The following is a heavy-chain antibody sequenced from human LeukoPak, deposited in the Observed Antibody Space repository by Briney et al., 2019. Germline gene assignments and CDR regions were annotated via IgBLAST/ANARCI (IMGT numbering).Heavy chain of an antibody. CDR2: AWYDEIKE. CDR3: ARDDPVGQFSLDV. J-gene: IGHJ6*02. Sequence: QPGGSLRLSCAASGFTVSGHGMHWVRQAPGKGLEWVAVAWYDEIKEYYADSVKGRFIISRDTSKNALYLQMSSLRVEDTAVYFCARDDPVGQFSLDVWGQGTTVIVSS. D-gene: IGHD2/OR15-2a*01. CDR1: GFTVSGHG. V-gene: IGHV3-33*01.